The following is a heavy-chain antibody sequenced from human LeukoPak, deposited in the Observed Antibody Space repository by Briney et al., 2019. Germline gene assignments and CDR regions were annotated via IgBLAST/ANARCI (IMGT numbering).Heavy chain of an antibody. CDR1: GYTFTSYA. Sequence: ASVKVSCKASGYTFTSYAMHWVRQAPGQRLEWMGWINAGNGNTKYSQKFQGRVTITRDTSAGTAYMELSSLRSEDTAVYYCARAVCSGGSCPLDYWGQGTLVTVSS. V-gene: IGHV1-3*01. D-gene: IGHD2-15*01. J-gene: IGHJ4*02. CDR2: INAGNGNT. CDR3: ARAVCSGGSCPLDY.